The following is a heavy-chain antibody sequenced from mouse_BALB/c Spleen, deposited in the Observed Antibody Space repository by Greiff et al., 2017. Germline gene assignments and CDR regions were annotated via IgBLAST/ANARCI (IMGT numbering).Heavy chain of an antibody. Sequence: EVKLVESGGGLVQPGGSLKLSCAASGFTFSSYTMSWVRQTPEKRLEWVAYISNGGGSTYYPDTVKGRFTISRDNAKNTLYLQMSSLKSEDTAMYYCARLWDGFAYWGQGTLVTVSA. V-gene: IGHV5-12-2*01. CDR3: ARLWDGFAY. D-gene: IGHD4-1*01. J-gene: IGHJ3*01. CDR1: GFTFSSYT. CDR2: ISNGGGST.